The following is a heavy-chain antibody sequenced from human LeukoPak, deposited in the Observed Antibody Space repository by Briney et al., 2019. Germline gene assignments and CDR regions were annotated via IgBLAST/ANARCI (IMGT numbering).Heavy chain of an antibody. CDR3: ARDRYYGETTDFDL. Sequence: ASVKVSCKASGYTFTSYAMNWVRQAPGQGLEWMGWINTNTENPTYAQGFTGRFVFSLDTSVSTAYLQISSLKAEDTAVYYCARDRYYGETTDFDLWGRGTLVTVSS. CDR2: INTNTENP. J-gene: IGHJ2*01. V-gene: IGHV7-4-1*02. D-gene: IGHD4-17*01. CDR1: GYTFTSYA.